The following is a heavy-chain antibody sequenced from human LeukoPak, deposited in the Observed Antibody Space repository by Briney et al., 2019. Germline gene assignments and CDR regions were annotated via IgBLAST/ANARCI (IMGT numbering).Heavy chain of an antibody. CDR2: ISGSGGST. J-gene: IGHJ1*01. D-gene: IGHD3-3*01. Sequence: GGSLRLSCAASGFTFSSYAMSWVRQAPGKGLEWVSAISGSGGSTYYADSVRGRFTISRDNSKNTLYLQMNSLRAEDTAVYYCAKASIFGDTKYFQHWGQGTLVTVSS. CDR1: GFTFSSYA. V-gene: IGHV3-23*01. CDR3: AKASIFGDTKYFQH.